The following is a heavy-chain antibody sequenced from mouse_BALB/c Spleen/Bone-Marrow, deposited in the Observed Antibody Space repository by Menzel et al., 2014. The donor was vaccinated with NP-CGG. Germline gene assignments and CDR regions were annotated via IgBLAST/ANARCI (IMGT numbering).Heavy chain of an antibody. CDR3: ARYDYRYSWFAY. J-gene: IGHJ3*01. V-gene: IGHV14-3*02. D-gene: IGHD2-14*01. Sequence: VQLKQPGAELVKPGASVKLSCTASGFNIKDTYMHWVKQRPEQGLEWIGRIDPANGNTKYDPKFQGKATITTDTSSNTAYLQLRSLTSEDTAVYYCARYDYRYSWFAYWGQGTLVTVSA. CDR2: IDPANGNT. CDR1: GFNIKDTY.